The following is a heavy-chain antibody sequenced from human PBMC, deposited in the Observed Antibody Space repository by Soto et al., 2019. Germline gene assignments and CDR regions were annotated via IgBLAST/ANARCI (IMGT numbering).Heavy chain of an antibody. V-gene: IGHV3-30*18. CDR1: GFTFGNYG. CDR3: AKGGGSARDFDY. Sequence: GGSLRLSCTGSGFTFGNYGMHWVRQAPGKGLEWVASTSYDGNNKYYADSLKGRFTTSRDNSKKMVYLQMTSLGPEDTAVYYCAKGGGSARDFDYWGQGALGTVSA. J-gene: IGHJ4*02. CDR2: TSYDGNNK. D-gene: IGHD1-26*01.